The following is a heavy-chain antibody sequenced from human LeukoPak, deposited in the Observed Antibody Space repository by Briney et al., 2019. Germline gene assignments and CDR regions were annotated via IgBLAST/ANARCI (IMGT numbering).Heavy chain of an antibody. D-gene: IGHD3-22*01. V-gene: IGHV3-30-3*01. CDR3: ARERAEGGSGYYHSFDY. CDR1: GFTFSIYA. Sequence: GGSLRLSCAASGFTFSIYAIHWVRQAPGKGLEWVAVISYDGSNKYYADSVKGRFTISRDNSENTLYLQMNSLRAEDTAVYYCARERAEGGSGYYHSFDYWGQGTLVTVSS. CDR2: ISYDGSNK. J-gene: IGHJ4*02.